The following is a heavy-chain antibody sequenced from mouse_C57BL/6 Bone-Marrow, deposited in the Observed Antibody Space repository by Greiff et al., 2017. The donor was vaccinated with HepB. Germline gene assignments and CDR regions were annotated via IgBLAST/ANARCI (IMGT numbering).Heavy chain of an antibody. Sequence: QVQLKQPGAELVRPGTSVKLSCKASGYTFTSYWMHWVKQRPGQGLEWIGVIDPSDSYTNYNQKFKGKATLTVDTSASTAYMQLSSLTSEDSAVYYCAGYDGYYPFAYWGQGTLVTVSA. J-gene: IGHJ3*01. CDR1: GYTFTSYW. D-gene: IGHD2-3*01. CDR2: IDPSDSYT. V-gene: IGHV1-59*01. CDR3: AGYDGYYPFAY.